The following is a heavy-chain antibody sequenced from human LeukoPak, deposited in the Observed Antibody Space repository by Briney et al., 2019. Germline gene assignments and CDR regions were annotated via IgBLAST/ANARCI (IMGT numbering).Heavy chain of an antibody. D-gene: IGHD3-10*02. V-gene: IGHV4-39*01. CDR3: ARHPLKAYVSDWFDP. CDR1: GGSISSRSYY. J-gene: IGHJ5*02. CDR2: IFYSGST. Sequence: SETLSLTCTVSGGSISSRSYYRGWLRQPPGKGLEWIASIFYSGSTYHNPSLKSRVTISVDTSKSQFSLKLSSVTAADTAVYFCARHPLKAYVSDWFDPWGQGTLVTVSS.